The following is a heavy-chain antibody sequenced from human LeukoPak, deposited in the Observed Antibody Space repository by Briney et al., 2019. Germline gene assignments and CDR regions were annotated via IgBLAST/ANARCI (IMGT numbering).Heavy chain of an antibody. Sequence: PGGSERLSCAASGFTFSSYDMHWVRQAPGKGLEWMAVTWYDGSNKYYADSVKGRFTTSRANSKNTLYLLMNSLRAEDTAVYYCARSQAPDDYYDGMYITGHRTTVTASS. CDR3: ARSQAPDDYYDGMYI. V-gene: IGHV3-33*01. J-gene: IGHJ6*02. CDR1: GFTFSSYD. CDR2: TWYDGSNK.